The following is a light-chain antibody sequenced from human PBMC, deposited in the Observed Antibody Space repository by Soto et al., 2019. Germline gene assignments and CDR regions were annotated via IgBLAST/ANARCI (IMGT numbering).Light chain of an antibody. CDR3: CSYAATNTFV. V-gene: IGLV2-11*01. CDR2: DVD. J-gene: IGLJ1*01. CDR1: SSDIGGYHY. Sequence: QSALTRPRSVSGSPGQSVTISCTGTSSDIGGYHYVSWYQQHSGKAPQLLIYDVDERPSGVPDRFSGSKSGNTAYLTISGLQADDEAYYYCCSYAATNTFVFGTGTKVTVL.